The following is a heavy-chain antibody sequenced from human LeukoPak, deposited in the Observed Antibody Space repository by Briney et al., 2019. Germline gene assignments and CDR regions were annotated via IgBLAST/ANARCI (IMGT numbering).Heavy chain of an antibody. CDR1: GFTFSSYA. CDR3: ANQGGGYCSGGSCYSNAFDI. CDR2: ISGSGGST. J-gene: IGHJ3*02. V-gene: IGHV3-23*01. D-gene: IGHD2-15*01. Sequence: GGSLRLSCAASGFTFSSYAMSWVRQAPGKGLEWVSAISGSGGSTYYADSVKGRFTISRDNSKNTLYLQMNSLRAEDTAVYYCANQGGGYCSGGSCYSNAFDIWGQGTMVTVSS.